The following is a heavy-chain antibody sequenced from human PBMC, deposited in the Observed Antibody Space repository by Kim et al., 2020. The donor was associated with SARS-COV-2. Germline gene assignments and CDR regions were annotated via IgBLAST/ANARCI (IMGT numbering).Heavy chain of an antibody. CDR3: ARAERRIRIFGVVTDFDY. D-gene: IGHD3-3*01. CDR1: GYTFTSYG. V-gene: IGHV1-18*01. CDR2: ISAYNGNT. Sequence: ASVKVSCKASGYTFTSYGISWVRQAPGQGLEWMGWISAYNGNTNYAQKLQGRVTMTTDTSTSTAYMELRSLRSDDTAVYYCARAERRIRIFGVVTDFDYWGQGTGVTVSS. J-gene: IGHJ4*02.